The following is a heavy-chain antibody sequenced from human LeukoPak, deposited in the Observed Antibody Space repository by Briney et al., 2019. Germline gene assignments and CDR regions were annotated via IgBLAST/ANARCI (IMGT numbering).Heavy chain of an antibody. CDR1: ALSVNDNY. CDR2: MFPDGRT. J-gene: IGHJ4*02. V-gene: IGHV3-53*01. CDR3: ARTNPVYGDYDY. D-gene: IGHD4-17*01. Sequence: GGCPRPSCAVSALSVNDNYMSWVRQAPGKRLQWVSVMFPDGRTYYADSVKGRFTISRDLARNTLLLQMHSLRADDTAVHYCARTNPVYGDYDYWGQGTLVTVSS.